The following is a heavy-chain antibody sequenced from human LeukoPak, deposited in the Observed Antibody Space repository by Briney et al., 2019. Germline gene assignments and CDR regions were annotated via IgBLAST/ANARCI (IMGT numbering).Heavy chain of an antibody. J-gene: IGHJ4*02. CDR3: ASKPRGESRPFDY. CDR1: GYTFTAHA. V-gene: IGHV1-3*01. CDR2: INVANGDT. Sequence: ASVKVSCKASGYTFTAHAVHWVRQAPGQRLEWMGWINVANGDTGYSQKFQDRVTITRDTSASTGYMEMSSLISKDTAVYYCASKPRGESRPFDYWGQGTLVTVSS. D-gene: IGHD3-16*01.